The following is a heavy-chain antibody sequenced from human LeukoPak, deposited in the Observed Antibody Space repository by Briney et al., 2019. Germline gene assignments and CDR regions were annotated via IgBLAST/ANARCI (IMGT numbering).Heavy chain of an antibody. CDR2: IKQDGSEK. V-gene: IGHV3-7*03. Sequence: PGGSLRLSCAASGFTFSSYWMSWVRQAPGKGLEWVANIKQDGSEKYYVDSVKGRFTISRDNAKNSLYLLMNSLRAEDTAVYYCARGWYGDYGHDAFDIWGQGTMVTVSS. CDR3: ARGWYGDYGHDAFDI. D-gene: IGHD4-17*01. J-gene: IGHJ3*02. CDR1: GFTFSSYW.